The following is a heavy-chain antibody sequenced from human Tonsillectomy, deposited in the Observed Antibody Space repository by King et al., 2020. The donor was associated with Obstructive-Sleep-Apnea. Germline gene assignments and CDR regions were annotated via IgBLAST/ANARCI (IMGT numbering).Heavy chain of an antibody. V-gene: IGHV3-7*03. CDR3: ARGSAYYDFWSGYYFDC. CDR1: GFTFSSYW. J-gene: IGHJ4*02. D-gene: IGHD3-3*01. CDR2: IKQDGSEK. Sequence: VQLVESGGGLVQPGGSLRLSCAASGFTFSSYWMSWVRQAPGKGLEWVANIKQDGSEKYYVDLLKGRLTSSRDNAKNSLYLQMNSLRAEDTAVYYCARGSAYYDFWSGYYFDCWGQGTLVTVSS.